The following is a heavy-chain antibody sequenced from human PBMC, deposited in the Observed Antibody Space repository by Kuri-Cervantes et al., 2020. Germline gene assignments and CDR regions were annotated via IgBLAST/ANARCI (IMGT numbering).Heavy chain of an antibody. CDR3: ARGRRRAARPGFSYNWFDP. CDR1: AYTFTSYD. CDR2: MNPNSGNT. J-gene: IGHJ5*02. Sequence: ASVKVSCKASAYTFTSYDINWVRQATGQGLEWMGWMNPNSGNTGYAQKFQGRVTMTRNTSISTAYMELSSLRSEDTAVYYCARGRRRAARPGFSYNWFDPWGQGTLVTVSS. D-gene: IGHD6-6*01. V-gene: IGHV1-8*01.